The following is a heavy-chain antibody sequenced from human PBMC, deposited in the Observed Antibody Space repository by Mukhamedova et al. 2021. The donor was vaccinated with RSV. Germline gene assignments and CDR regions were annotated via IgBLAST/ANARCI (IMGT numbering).Heavy chain of an antibody. CDR3: AKCANTICSHFDY. CDR2: ISAYNGNT. D-gene: IGHD3-16*01. V-gene: IGHV1-18*01. J-gene: IGHJ4*02. Sequence: GISWFRQAPGQGFEWMGWISAYNGNTKYERKVQGRLTMTTDTSTTTAYMELRRLRSDDAAMYFCAKCANTICSHFDYWGQGTLVTV. CDR1: G.